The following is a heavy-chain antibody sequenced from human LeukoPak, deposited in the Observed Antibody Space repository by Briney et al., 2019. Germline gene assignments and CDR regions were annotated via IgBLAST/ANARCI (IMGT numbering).Heavy chain of an antibody. V-gene: IGHV4-39*07. CDR3: ARIFLPKSYSSSWYHRVGFDY. J-gene: IGHJ4*02. CDR1: GGSISSSSYY. D-gene: IGHD6-13*01. Sequence: PSETLSLTCTVSGGSISSSSYYWGWIRQPPGKGLEWIGSIYYSGSTYYNPSLKSRVTISVDTSKNQFSLKLSSVTAADTAVYYCARIFLPKSYSSSWYHRVGFDYWGQGTLVTVSS. CDR2: IYYSGST.